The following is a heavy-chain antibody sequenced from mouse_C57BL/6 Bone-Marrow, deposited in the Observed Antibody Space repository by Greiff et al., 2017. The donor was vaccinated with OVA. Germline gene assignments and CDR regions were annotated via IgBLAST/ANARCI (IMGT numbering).Heavy chain of an antibody. CDR3: ARGVRYSNTFYAMDY. D-gene: IGHD2-5*01. CDR2: INPNNGGT. V-gene: IGHV1-26*01. Sequence: EVQLQQSGPELVKPGASVKISCKASGYTFTDYYMNWVKQSHGESLEWIGDINPNNGGTSYNQKFKGKATLTVDKSSSTAYMELRSLTSEDSAVYYCARGVRYSNTFYAMDYWGQGTSVTVSS. J-gene: IGHJ4*01. CDR1: GYTFTDYY.